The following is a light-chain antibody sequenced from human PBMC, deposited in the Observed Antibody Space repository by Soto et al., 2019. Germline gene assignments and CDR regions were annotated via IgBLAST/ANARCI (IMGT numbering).Light chain of an antibody. CDR1: SGHSSYI. CDR3: ETWDSNTRV. J-gene: IGLJ1*01. V-gene: IGLV4-60*02. Sequence: QLVLTQSSSASASLGSSVKLTCTLSSGHSSYIIAWHQQQPGKAPRYLMKLEGSGSYNKGSGVPDRFSGSSSGADRYLTLSNLQFEDEADYYCETWDSNTRVFGTGTKLTVL. CDR2: LEGSGSY.